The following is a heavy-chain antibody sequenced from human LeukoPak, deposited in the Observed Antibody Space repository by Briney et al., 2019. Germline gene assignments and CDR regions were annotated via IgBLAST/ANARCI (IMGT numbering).Heavy chain of an antibody. CDR3: ARYITMVRGGSWFDP. CDR1: GYTITNSD. D-gene: IGHD3-10*01. V-gene: IGHV1-8*01. J-gene: IGHJ5*02. Sequence: EASVKVSCKASGYTITNSDINWVRQAAGQGHEWMGWMNPDSGNTGYARNFQSRVTMTRNTSISTAYMELSSLRSEDTAVYYCARYITMVRGGSWFDPWGQGTLVTVSS. CDR2: MNPDSGNT.